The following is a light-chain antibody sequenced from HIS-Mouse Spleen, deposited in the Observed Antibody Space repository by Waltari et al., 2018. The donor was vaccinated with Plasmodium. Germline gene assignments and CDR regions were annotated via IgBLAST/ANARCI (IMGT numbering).Light chain of an antibody. CDR1: ASPKQY. CDR3: YSTDSSGNHRV. V-gene: IGLV3-10*01. J-gene: IGLJ3*02. Sequence: SYELTQPPSVSVSPCPTARITCSGDASPKQYAYWYQQKSGQAPVLVIYEDSKRPSGNPERFSGSSSGTMATLTISGAQVEDEADYYCYSTDSSGNHRVFGGGTKLTVL. CDR2: EDS.